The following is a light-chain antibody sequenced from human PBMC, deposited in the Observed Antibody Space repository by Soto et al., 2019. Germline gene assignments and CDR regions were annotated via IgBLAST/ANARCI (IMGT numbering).Light chain of an antibody. J-gene: IGLJ1*01. V-gene: IGLV2-8*01. CDR2: EVS. CDR3: SSYAGSNSYV. Sequence: QAARTQPPSASGSPGQSVTISCTGTSSDVGGYNYVSWYQQHPGKAPKLMIYEVSKRPSGVPDRFSGSKSGNTASLTVSGLQAEDEADYYCSSYAGSNSYVLGTGTKVTV. CDR1: SSDVGGYNY.